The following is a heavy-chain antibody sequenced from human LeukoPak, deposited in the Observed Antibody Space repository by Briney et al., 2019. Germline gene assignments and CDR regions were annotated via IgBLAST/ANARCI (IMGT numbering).Heavy chain of an antibody. CDR1: GFTFSSYA. V-gene: IGHV3-30*18. D-gene: IGHD3-10*01. Sequence: GGSLRLSCAASGFTFSSYAVHWVRPAPGKGLEWVAVISYDGSNKYYADSVKGRFTISRDNSKNTLYLQMNSLRAEDTAVYYCVKDSARDGVTPWGQGTLVTVSS. CDR3: VKDSARDGVTP. J-gene: IGHJ5*02. CDR2: ISYDGSNK.